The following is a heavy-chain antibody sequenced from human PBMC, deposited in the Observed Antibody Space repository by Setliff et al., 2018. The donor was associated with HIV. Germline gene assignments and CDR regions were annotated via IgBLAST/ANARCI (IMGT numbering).Heavy chain of an antibody. V-gene: IGHV1-46*01. CDR2: INPSGGST. CDR1: GYTFSSYY. D-gene: IGHD3-10*01. CDR3: ARGSDSGSYSYYYGMDV. Sequence: AASVKVSCKASGYTFSSYYMHWVRQAPGQGLEWMGIINPSGGSTAYPQKFQGRVTMTRDTSTSTAYMELNSLRSEDTAVYYCARGSDSGSYSYYYGMDVWGQGTTVTVSS. J-gene: IGHJ6*02.